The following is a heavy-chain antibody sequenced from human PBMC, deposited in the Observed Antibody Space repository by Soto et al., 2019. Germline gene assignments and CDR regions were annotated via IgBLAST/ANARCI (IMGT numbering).Heavy chain of an antibody. J-gene: IGHJ4*02. D-gene: IGHD1-7*01. CDR1: GFAFSNYS. CDR2: ISSSGTNT. V-gene: IGHV3-48*02. Sequence: EVQLVESGGGLVQPGGSLRLSCAGSGFAFSNYSMNWVRQAPGKGLEWVSYISSSGTNTYYAASVRGRFTISRDNAKNSLYLRMNSLKDEDTAVYSCARGTKGGSPPLWGQGTLVTVSS. CDR3: ARGTKGGSPPL.